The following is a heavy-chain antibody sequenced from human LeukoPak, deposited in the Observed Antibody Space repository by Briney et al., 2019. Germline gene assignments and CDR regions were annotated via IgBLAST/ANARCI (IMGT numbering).Heavy chain of an antibody. V-gene: IGHV1-46*04. D-gene: IGHD4-11*01. CDR2: INPSGGST. J-gene: IGHJ3*02. CDR1: RHTFISYY. CDR3: AIAVNSDAFGI. Sequence: GASVKVSCKASRHTFISYYMHWVRQAPGQGLEWMGIINPSGGSTSYAQKLQGRVTMTRDTSTSTVYMELSSLRSEDTAVYYCAIAVNSDAFGIWGQGTMVTVSS.